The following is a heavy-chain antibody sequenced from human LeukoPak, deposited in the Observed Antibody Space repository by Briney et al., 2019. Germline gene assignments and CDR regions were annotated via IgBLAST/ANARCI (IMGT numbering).Heavy chain of an antibody. V-gene: IGHV4-59*08. CDR2: IYYCGST. D-gene: IGHD3-10*01. CDR3: ARHFKDYYGSGSYYLPEFDY. J-gene: IGHJ4*02. Sequence: SDTLSLTCTGSGGTLSSYYWSWIRQPPGKGLEWMGHIYYCGSTNYNPSLKSRVTISVDTSKNQFSLKLSSVTAADTAVYYCARHFKDYYGSGSYYLPEFDYWGQGTLVTVSS. CDR1: GGTLSSYY.